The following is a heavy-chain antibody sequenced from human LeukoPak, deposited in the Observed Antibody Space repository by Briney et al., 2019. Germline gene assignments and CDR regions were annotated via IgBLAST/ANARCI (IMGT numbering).Heavy chain of an antibody. CDR1: GGSFSGYY. Sequence: SETLSLTCAVYGGSFSGYYWSWIRQPPGKGLEWIGEINHSGSTNYNPSLKSRVTISVDTSKNQFSLKLSSVTAADTAVYYCARGRAVAGTFRNYYYYMDVWGKGTTVTVSS. CDR3: ARGRAVAGTFRNYYYYMDV. V-gene: IGHV4-34*01. J-gene: IGHJ6*03. D-gene: IGHD6-19*01. CDR2: INHSGST.